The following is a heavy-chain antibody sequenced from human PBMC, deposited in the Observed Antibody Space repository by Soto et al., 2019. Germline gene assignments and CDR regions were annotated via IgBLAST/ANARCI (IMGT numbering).Heavy chain of an antibody. D-gene: IGHD1-26*01. V-gene: IGHV4-31*03. CDR2: IYYSGST. CDR3: ARDVGRSSFDT. Sequence: QVQLQESGPGLVKPSQTLSLTCTVSGGSISSGGYYWSWIRQHPGKALEYIGYIYYSGSTYHNPSLKSRVTISLDTSTSQFSLKLSSVTAADTAVYYCARDVGRSSFDTWGQGTLVTVSS. CDR1: GGSISSGGYY. J-gene: IGHJ5*02.